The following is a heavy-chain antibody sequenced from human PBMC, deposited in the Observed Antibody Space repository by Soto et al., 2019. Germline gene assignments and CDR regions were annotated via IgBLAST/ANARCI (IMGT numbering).Heavy chain of an antibody. V-gene: IGHV4-34*01. CDR3: AKAYHDFWSGYYYGTDDYYYYYGMDV. D-gene: IGHD3-3*01. CDR1: GGSFSGYY. CDR2: INHSGST. J-gene: IGHJ6*02. Sequence: ASETLSLTCAVCGGSFSGYYWSWVRPPPGKGLEWIGEINHSGSTNYNPSLKSRVTISVDTSKNQFSLKLSSVTAADTAVYYCAKAYHDFWSGYYYGTDDYYYYYGMDVWGQGTTVTVSS.